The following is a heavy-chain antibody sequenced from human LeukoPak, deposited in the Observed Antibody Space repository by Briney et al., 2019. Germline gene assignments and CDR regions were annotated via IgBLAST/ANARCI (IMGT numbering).Heavy chain of an antibody. CDR2: IYTSGST. D-gene: IGHD1/OR15-1a*01. CDR3: ARDRHWTNDWVFDY. V-gene: IGHV4-61*02. J-gene: IGHJ4*02. Sequence: ASETLSLTCTVSGGSISSGSYYWSWIRQPAGKGLEWIGRIYTSGSTNYNPSLKSRVTISVHTSKNQFSLKLSSVTAADTAVYYCARDRHWTNDWVFDYWGQGTLVTVSS. CDR1: GGSISSGSYY.